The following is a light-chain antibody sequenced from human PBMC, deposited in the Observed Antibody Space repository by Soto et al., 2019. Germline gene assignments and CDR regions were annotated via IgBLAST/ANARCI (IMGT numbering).Light chain of an antibody. CDR1: QSVSSSY. Sequence: EIVLTQSPGTLSLSPGEGATLSCRASQSVSSSYLAWYQQKPGQAPRLLIYGASSRATGIPDRFSGSGSGTDFTLTISRLEPEDFAVYYCQQYGSSLLTFGGGTKVDIK. CDR3: QQYGSSLLT. CDR2: GAS. V-gene: IGKV3-20*01. J-gene: IGKJ4*01.